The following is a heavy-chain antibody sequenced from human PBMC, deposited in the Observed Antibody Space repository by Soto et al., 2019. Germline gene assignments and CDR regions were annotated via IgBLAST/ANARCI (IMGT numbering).Heavy chain of an antibody. Sequence: QVQLVHSGAEVKKPGASVKVSCKASGYTFTNYFVHWVRQAPGQGLEWMGIINPSGGSTTYAQKFQGRVTMTKDTSTSRVYMELSRLRSEDTAVYYCARENYSDSRTYYTLYYFDYWGQGTLVTVFS. CDR2: INPSGGST. J-gene: IGHJ4*02. CDR1: GYTFTNYF. CDR3: ARENYSDSRTYYTLYYFDY. V-gene: IGHV1-46*01. D-gene: IGHD3-22*01.